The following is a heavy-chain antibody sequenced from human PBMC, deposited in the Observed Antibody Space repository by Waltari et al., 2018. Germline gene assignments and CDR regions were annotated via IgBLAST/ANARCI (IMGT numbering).Heavy chain of an antibody. CDR1: GAYFNSINPY. Sequence: QVQLQESGPGLVKPSETLSLTCSFSGAYFNSINPYWVWIRQPPGKGLEGIGSIYYSGTTYYNPSLKSRVTMSVDTAKYQFSLKVTSVTAADTAIYYCARTAYDHLTGYPTLDHWGQGTLVTVSS. CDR2: IYYSGTT. CDR3: ARTAYDHLTGYPTLDH. D-gene: IGHD3-9*01. V-gene: IGHV4-39*07. J-gene: IGHJ4*02.